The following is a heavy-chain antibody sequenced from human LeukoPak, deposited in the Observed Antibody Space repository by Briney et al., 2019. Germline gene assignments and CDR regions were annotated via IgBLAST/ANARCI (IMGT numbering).Heavy chain of an antibody. Sequence: SETLSLTCTVSGGSISSSNYYWGWIRQPPGKGLEWIGSIYYSGSTYYNPSLKSRVTISVDTSKNQFSLKLSSVTAADTAVYYCARDGAPSYYYGSGSYSHYYYGMDVWGQGTTVTVSS. CDR1: GGSISSSNYY. CDR2: IYYSGST. V-gene: IGHV4-39*07. D-gene: IGHD3-10*01. CDR3: ARDGAPSYYYGSGSYSHYYYGMDV. J-gene: IGHJ6*02.